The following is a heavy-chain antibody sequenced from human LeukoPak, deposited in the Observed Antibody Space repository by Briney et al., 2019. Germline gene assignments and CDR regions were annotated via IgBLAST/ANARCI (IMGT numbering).Heavy chain of an antibody. J-gene: IGHJ4*02. V-gene: IGHV4-39*01. CDR1: GVSISSSSYY. CDR2: IYYSGST. D-gene: IGHD3/OR15-3a*01. CDR3: ARHRPTDYGFWFDY. Sequence: SETLSLTCSVSGVSISSSSYYWGWIRQPPGKGLEWIGTIYYSGSTYYNPSLKSRVSIAVDTSKNQFSLKLSSVTAADTTVYYCARHRPTDYGFWFDYWGQGALVTVSS.